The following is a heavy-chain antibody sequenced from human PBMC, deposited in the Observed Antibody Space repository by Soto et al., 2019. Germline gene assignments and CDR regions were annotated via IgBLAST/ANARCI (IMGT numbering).Heavy chain of an antibody. CDR2: IWYDGSNK. J-gene: IGHJ4*02. Sequence: QVQLVESGGGVVQPGRSLRLSCAASGFTFSSYGMHWVRQARGKGLEWVAVIWYDGSNKYYADSVKGGFTISRDNSKNRLYLQMNSLRAEDTAVYYCARDSLPYYDFWSGYPHFDSWGQGTLVTVSS. V-gene: IGHV3-33*01. CDR3: ARDSLPYYDFWSGYPHFDS. CDR1: GFTFSSYG. D-gene: IGHD3-3*01.